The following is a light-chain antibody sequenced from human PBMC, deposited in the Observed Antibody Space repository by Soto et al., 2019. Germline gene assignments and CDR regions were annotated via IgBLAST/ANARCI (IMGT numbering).Light chain of an antibody. V-gene: IGLV2-14*01. CDR1: SSDVGGYNY. Sequence: QSALTQPASVSGSPGQSITISCTGTSSDVGGYNYVSWYQQHPGKAPKLMIYEVSNRPSGVSNRFSGSKSGNTASLTISGLQSEDEADYYCSSYTSSSSVYVFGNGTKLTVL. CDR3: SSYTSSSSVYV. J-gene: IGLJ1*01. CDR2: EVS.